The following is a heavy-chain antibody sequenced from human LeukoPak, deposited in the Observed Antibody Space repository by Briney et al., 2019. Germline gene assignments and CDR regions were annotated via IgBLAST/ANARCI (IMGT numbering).Heavy chain of an antibody. D-gene: IGHD3-3*01. CDR2: ISGSGGST. J-gene: IGHJ4*02. Sequence: GVSLRLSCAASGFTFSIYAMSWVRQAPGKGLEGVSAISGSGGSTYYADSVQGRFNISRENSKNTLYLQMNSLRAEDTAVYYCANPYEMDYWGQGTLVTVSS. CDR3: ANPYEMDY. CDR1: GFTFSIYA. V-gene: IGHV3-23*01.